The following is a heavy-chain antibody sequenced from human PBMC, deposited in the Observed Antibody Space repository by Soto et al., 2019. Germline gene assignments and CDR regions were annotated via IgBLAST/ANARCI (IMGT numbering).Heavy chain of an antibody. D-gene: IGHD6-6*01. CDR3: DRDRPESYFDS. J-gene: IGHJ4*02. Sequence: QLQLRESGSGLVKPSETLSLTCAVSGGSISSGGYAWTWIRQPPGKGLEWIGPSYDSGSTSYNPSIKSRVTMPMGVSREYFSMDLGSVTAADTAVYYADRDRPESYFDSWGRGTLVTVSS. V-gene: IGHV4-30-2*01. CDR1: GGSISSGGYA. CDR2: SYDSGST.